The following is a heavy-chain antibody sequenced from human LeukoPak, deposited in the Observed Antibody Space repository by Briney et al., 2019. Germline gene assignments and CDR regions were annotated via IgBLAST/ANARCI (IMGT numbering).Heavy chain of an antibody. CDR1: GFSVSNNY. V-gene: IGHV3-53*01. J-gene: IGHJ4*02. CDR3: AARNY. D-gene: IGHD1-14*01. CDR2: IYSRGAT. Sequence: GGSLRLSCAASGFSVSNNYMSWVRQAPGKGLEGVSVIYSRGATYYADSVKDRFTISRDNSKNTLYLQMNSLRVEDTAVYYCAARNYWGQGTLVTVSS.